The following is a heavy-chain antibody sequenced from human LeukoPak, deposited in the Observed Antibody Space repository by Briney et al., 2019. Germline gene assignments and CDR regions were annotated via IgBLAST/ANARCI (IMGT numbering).Heavy chain of an antibody. CDR3: AKTPYSLDYFDY. D-gene: IGHD6-13*01. J-gene: IGHJ4*02. V-gene: IGHV3-30*02. Sequence: GGSLRLSCAASGFTFSSYGMHWVRQAPGKGLEWVAFIRYDGSNKYYADSVKGRFTISRDNSKNTLYLQMNSLRAEDTAVYYCAKTPYSLDYFDYWAREPWSPSPQ. CDR2: IRYDGSNK. CDR1: GFTFSSYG.